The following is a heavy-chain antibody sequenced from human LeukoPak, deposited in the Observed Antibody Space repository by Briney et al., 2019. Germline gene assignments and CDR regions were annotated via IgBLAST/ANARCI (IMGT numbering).Heavy chain of an antibody. CDR2: IKSKTDGGTT. Sequence: GGSLRLSCAASGFTFSNAWMSWVRQAPGKGLEWVGRIKSKTDGGTTDYAAPVKGRFTISRDDSKNTLYLQMNSLKTEDTAVYYCTTGLSSSRDFDYWGQGTLVTVSS. D-gene: IGHD6-13*01. CDR1: GFTFSNAW. J-gene: IGHJ4*02. CDR3: TTGLSSSRDFDY. V-gene: IGHV3-15*01.